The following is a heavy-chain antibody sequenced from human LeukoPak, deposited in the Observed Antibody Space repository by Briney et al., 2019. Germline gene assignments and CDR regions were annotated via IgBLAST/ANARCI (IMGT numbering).Heavy chain of an antibody. CDR2: IIPILGIA. J-gene: IGHJ4*02. D-gene: IGHD3-10*01. CDR3: ARQNGVRGVIGD. V-gene: IGHV1-69*04. Sequence: GASVKVSCKASGGTFSSYAISWVRQAPGQGLEWMGRIIPILGIANYAQKFQGRVTMTRNTSISTAYMELSSLRSEDTAVYYCARQNGVRGVIGDWGQGTLVTVSS. CDR1: GGTFSSYA.